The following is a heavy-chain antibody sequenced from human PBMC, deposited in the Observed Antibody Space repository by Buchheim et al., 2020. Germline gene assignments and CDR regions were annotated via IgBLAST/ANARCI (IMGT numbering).Heavy chain of an antibody. CDR2: IYYSGST. CDR1: GGSISSGGYY. J-gene: IGHJ4*02. D-gene: IGHD3-9*01. V-gene: IGHV4-31*03. Sequence: QVQLQESGPGLVKPSQTLSLTCTVSGGSISSGGYYWSWIRQHPGKGLEWIGYIYYSGSTYYNPSLKSRVTISVDPPKHQFSLKLSAVTAADTAVYYCARGLDDILTGYPFDYWGQGTL. CDR3: ARGLDDILTGYPFDY.